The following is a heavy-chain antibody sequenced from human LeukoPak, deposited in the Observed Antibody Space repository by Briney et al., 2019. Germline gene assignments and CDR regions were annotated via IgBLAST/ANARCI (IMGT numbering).Heavy chain of an antibody. CDR1: GDSLTSSRYY. CDR3: ARYGSGSYFNRHNWFDP. CDR2: IHYSGSA. Sequence: SETLSLTCTVSGDSLTSSRYYWGWIRQAPGKGLEWIGTIHYSGSAHYNPSLKSRVTISVDTSKNHFSLKLSSVTAADTAVFYCARYGSGSYFNRHNWFDPWGQGTLVTVSS. J-gene: IGHJ5*02. V-gene: IGHV4-39*02. D-gene: IGHD3-10*01.